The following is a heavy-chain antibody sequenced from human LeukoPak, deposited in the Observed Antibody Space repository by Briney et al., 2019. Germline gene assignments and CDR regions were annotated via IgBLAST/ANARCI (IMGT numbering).Heavy chain of an antibody. Sequence: GGSLRLSCAASGFTFSSYSMNWVRQAPGKGLEWVSSIRSSSSYIYYADSVKGRFTISRDNAKNSLYLQMNSLRAEDTAVYYCARDLAAAGNLSPHDDAFDIWGQGTMVTVSS. CDR1: GFTFSSYS. D-gene: IGHD6-13*01. J-gene: IGHJ3*02. CDR2: IRSSSSYI. V-gene: IGHV3-21*01. CDR3: ARDLAAAGNLSPHDDAFDI.